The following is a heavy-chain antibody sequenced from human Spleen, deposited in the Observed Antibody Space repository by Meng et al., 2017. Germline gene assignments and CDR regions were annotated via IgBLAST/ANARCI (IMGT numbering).Heavy chain of an antibody. D-gene: IGHD3-10*01. Sequence: VQLQESGPGLVKPSGTLSLTCAVSGGSISSDHWWSWVRRAPGKGLEWLAALSGGGFTTYYADSVKGRFTISRHNSKNTLYLQVNSLRAEDTALYYCAKYSYGLGDYFDYWGQGALVTVSS. CDR2: LSGGGFTT. J-gene: IGHJ4*02. CDR1: GGSISSDH. V-gene: IGHV3-23*01. CDR3: AKYSYGLGDYFDY.